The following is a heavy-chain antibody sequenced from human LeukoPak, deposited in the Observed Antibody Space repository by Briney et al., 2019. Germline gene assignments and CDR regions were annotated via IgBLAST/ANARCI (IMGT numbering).Heavy chain of an antibody. CDR2: ISGSTSHT. D-gene: IGHD6-19*01. CDR3: AREGIAVADDAFDI. J-gene: IGHJ3*02. V-gene: IGHV3-11*05. CDR1: GFTFSDYY. Sequence: GGSLRLSCASSGFTFSDYYMSWIRQAPGQGLEGVSYISGSTSHTNYADSVKGRFTVSRDIAKYSLYLQMNSLRAEDTAVYYCAREGIAVADDAFDIWGQGTMVTVSS.